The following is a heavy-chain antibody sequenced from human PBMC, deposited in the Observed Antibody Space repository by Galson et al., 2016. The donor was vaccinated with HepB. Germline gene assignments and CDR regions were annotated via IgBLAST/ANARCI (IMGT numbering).Heavy chain of an antibody. D-gene: IGHD3/OR15-3a*01. CDR3: ARGDFWTPYYFDS. V-gene: IGHV1-18*01. CDR2: ISGYNGNT. Sequence: SVKVSCKASGYSFTSNGISWVRQAPGQGLEWMGWISGYNGNTNYAQRFLGRVTMTTDTSATTAYMELRSLTSEDTAVYYCARGDFWTPYYFDSWGQGTLVIVSS. J-gene: IGHJ4*02. CDR1: GYSFTSNG.